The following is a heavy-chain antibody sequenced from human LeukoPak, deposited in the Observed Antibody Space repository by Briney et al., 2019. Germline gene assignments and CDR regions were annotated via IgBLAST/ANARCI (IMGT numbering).Heavy chain of an antibody. J-gene: IGHJ4*02. CDR2: IDPSDSYT. CDR1: GYSFTNYW. D-gene: IGHD1-26*01. V-gene: IGHV5-10-1*01. CDR3: ARLGATGIDD. Sequence: GESLKISCKGSGYSFTNYWINWVRQMPGKGLEWMGRIDPSDSYTNYSPSFQGHVTISADKSFSTAYLQWSSLKASDTAIYYCARLGATGIDDWGQGTLVTVSS.